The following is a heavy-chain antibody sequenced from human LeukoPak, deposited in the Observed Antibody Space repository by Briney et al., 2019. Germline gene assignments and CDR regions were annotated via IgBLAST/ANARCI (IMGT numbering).Heavy chain of an antibody. Sequence: ASVKVSCKASGYSFTSDYIHWVRQAPGQGLEWMGMIYPRDGSTSYAQKFQGRVTVTRDTSTSTVHMELSGLRSEDTAVYYCARDQEAFDYWGQGTLVTVSS. CDR2: IYPRDGST. CDR3: ARDQEAFDY. J-gene: IGHJ4*02. CDR1: GYSFTSDY. V-gene: IGHV1-46*01.